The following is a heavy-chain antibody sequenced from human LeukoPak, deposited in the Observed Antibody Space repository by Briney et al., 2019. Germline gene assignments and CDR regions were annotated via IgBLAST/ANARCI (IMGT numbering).Heavy chain of an antibody. Sequence: GGSLRLSCAASGFTVSSNYMSWVRQAPGKGLEWVAVISYDGSNKYYADSVKGRFTISRDNSKNTLYLQMNSLRAEDTAVYYCAKQGGQWLXYWGXGTLVTVSS. CDR1: GFTVSSNY. CDR3: AKQGGQWLXY. CDR2: ISYDGSNK. J-gene: IGHJ4*02. D-gene: IGHD6-19*01. V-gene: IGHV3-30*18.